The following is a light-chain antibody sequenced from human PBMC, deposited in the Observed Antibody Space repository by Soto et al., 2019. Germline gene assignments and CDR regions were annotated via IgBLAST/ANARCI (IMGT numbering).Light chain of an antibody. J-gene: IGLJ1*01. V-gene: IGLV2-11*01. CDR2: DVS. Sequence: QSALTQPRSVSGSPGQSVTISCTGTSSDVGGYNYVSWDQQHPGKAPKLMIYDVSKRPSGVPDRFSGYKSGNTASLTIAGLQAEDEADYYCCSYAGSYSFDVFGTGTKVTVL. CDR1: SSDVGGYNY. CDR3: CSYAGSYSFDV.